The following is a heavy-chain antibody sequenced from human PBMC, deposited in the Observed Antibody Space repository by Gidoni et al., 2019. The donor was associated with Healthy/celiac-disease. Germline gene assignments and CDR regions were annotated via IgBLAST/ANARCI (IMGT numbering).Heavy chain of an antibody. D-gene: IGHD6-6*01. CDR2: IYPGDSDT. V-gene: IGHV5-51*01. CDR3: ARHSLGGGAAPGSDAFDI. Sequence: EVQLVQSGAEVKKPGESLKISCKGSGYSFTSYWIGWVRQMSGKGLEWMGIIYPGDSDTRYSPSFQGQVTISADKSISTAYLQWSSLKASDTAMYYCARHSLGGGAAPGSDAFDIWGQGTMVTVSS. CDR1: GYSFTSYW. J-gene: IGHJ3*02.